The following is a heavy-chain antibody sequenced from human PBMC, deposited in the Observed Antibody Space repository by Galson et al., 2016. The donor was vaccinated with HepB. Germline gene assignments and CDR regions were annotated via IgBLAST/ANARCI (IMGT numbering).Heavy chain of an antibody. J-gene: IGHJ4*02. CDR3: ARDQWYFYDSSAQVGVDY. V-gene: IGHV1-18*01. D-gene: IGHD3-22*01. CDR1: GYTFTTFG. CDR2: VSGHNGNI. Sequence: VTVSCKASGYTFTTFGVSWVRQAPGQGLEWMGWVSGHNGNINYAQKFQGRVSMTTDTSTSTAYMELRSLRSDDTAVYYCARDQWYFYDSSAQVGVDYWGQGTLVTVSS.